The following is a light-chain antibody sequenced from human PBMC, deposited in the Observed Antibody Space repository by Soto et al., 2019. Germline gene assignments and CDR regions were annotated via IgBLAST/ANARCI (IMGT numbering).Light chain of an antibody. J-gene: IGKJ2*01. CDR2: DAS. CDR3: QQRSNWRT. V-gene: IGKV3-11*01. Sequence: EIVLTQFPGTLSLSPGERATLSCRASQSVSSYLAWYQQKPGQAPRLLIYDASNRATGIPARFSGSGSGTDFTLTISSLEPEDFAVYYCQQRSNWRTFGQGTKVDIK. CDR1: QSVSSY.